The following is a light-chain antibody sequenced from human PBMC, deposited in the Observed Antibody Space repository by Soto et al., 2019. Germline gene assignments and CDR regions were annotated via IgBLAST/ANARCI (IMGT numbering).Light chain of an antibody. Sequence: DIPMTQSPSTLSASVGDRVTITCRASQRISSWLAWYQQKPGKAPKTLIYKASSLESGVPSRFSGSGCGTEFTLTISSLQPDDFATYYCQQYNSYPWTFGQGTKVEIK. CDR3: QQYNSYPWT. CDR1: QRISSW. V-gene: IGKV1-5*03. CDR2: KAS. J-gene: IGKJ1*01.